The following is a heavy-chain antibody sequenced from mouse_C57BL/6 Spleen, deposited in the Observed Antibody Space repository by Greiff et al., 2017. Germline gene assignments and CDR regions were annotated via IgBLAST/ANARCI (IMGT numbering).Heavy chain of an antibody. V-gene: IGHV1-15*01. J-gene: IGHJ4*01. D-gene: IGHD2-4*01. CDR3: TRGGLYDYDEGGYAMDY. CDR1: GYTFTDYE. CDR2: IDPETGGT. Sequence: QVQLKQSGAELVRPGASVTLSCKASGYTFTDYEMHWVKQTPVHGLEWIGAIDPETGGTAYNQKFKGKAILTADKSSSPAYMELRSLTSEDSAVYYCTRGGLYDYDEGGYAMDYWGQGTSGTVSS.